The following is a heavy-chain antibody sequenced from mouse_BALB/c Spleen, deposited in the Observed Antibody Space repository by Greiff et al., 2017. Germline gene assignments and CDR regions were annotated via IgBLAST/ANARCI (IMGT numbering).Heavy chain of an antibody. D-gene: IGHD3-3*01. CDR3: ARGTARAAFAY. J-gene: IGHJ3*01. CDR1: GFNIKDYY. Sequence: VQLKESGAELVRPGASVKLSCKASGFNIKDYYMHWVKQRPEQGLEWIGWIDPENGNTIYDPKFQGKASITADTSSNTAYLQLSSLTSEDTAVYYCARGTARAAFAYWGQGTLVTVSA. CDR2: IDPENGNT. V-gene: IGHV14-1*02.